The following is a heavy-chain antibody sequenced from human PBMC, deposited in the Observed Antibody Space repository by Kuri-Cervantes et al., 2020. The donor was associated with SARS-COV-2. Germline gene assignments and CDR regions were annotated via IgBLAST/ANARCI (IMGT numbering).Heavy chain of an antibody. J-gene: IGHJ4*02. Sequence: SVQVSCKASGGTFSSYAISWVRQAPGQGLEWMGGIIPIFGTANYAQKFQGRVTITTDESTSTAYMELSSLRSEDTAVYYCATYSSSSWHFDYWGQGTLVTVSS. CDR1: GGTFSSYA. V-gene: IGHV1-69*05. CDR3: ATYSSSSWHFDY. CDR2: IIPIFGTA. D-gene: IGHD6-6*01.